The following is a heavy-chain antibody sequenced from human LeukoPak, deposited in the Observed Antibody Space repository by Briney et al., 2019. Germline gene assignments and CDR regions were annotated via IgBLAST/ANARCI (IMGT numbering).Heavy chain of an antibody. Sequence: PSETLSLTCTVSGGPISGHYWSWIRQPPGKGLEWIGYIYYTGSTNYNPSLKSRVTISVDTSKNQFSLKLSSVTAADTAVYYCARENSSGYHNWFDPWGQGNLVTVYS. CDR3: ARENSSGYHNWFDP. CDR1: GGPISGHY. D-gene: IGHD3-22*01. V-gene: IGHV4-59*11. J-gene: IGHJ5*02. CDR2: IYYTGST.